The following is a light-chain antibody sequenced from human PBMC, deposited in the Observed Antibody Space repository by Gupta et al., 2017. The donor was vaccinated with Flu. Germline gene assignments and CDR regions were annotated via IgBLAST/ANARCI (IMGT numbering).Light chain of an antibody. Sequence: SPSSLSASVGERVTITCRASQSIRSYLNWYKQKPGKAPKLLIYAASSWQSGVPSRFSGSGSGTDFTLTISRRQPEDFATYYCQQSDSTPPYTFGQGTKLEIK. CDR3: QQSDSTPPYT. CDR1: QSIRSY. J-gene: IGKJ2*01. V-gene: IGKV1-39*01. CDR2: AAS.